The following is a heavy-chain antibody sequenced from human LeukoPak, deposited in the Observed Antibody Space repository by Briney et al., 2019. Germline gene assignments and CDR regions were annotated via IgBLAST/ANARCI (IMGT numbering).Heavy chain of an antibody. CDR2: ISYDGSYK. V-gene: IGHV3-30*18. J-gene: IGHJ4*02. CDR1: GFTFNNYG. D-gene: IGHD3-10*01. Sequence: PGGSLRLSCVASGFTFNNYGMHWVRQAPGKGLEWVALISYDGSYKYYTESVKGRFTISRDNSKNTLYLQMNSLRAEDTAVYYCVKDPDYYGSGSYSDYWGQGTLVTVSS. CDR3: VKDPDYYGSGSYSDY.